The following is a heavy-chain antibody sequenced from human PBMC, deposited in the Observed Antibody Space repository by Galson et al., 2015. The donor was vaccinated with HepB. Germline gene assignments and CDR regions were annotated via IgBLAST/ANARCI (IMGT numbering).Heavy chain of an antibody. D-gene: IGHD5-12*01. V-gene: IGHV1-18*01. CDR3: ARRDSGGYDFDYYYGMDV. Sequence: SVKVSCKASGYTFTSYGISWVRQAPGQGLEWMGWISAYNGNTNYAQKLQGRVTMTTDTSTSTAYMELRSLRSDDTAVYYCARRDSGGYDFDYYYGMDVWGQGTTVTVSS. J-gene: IGHJ6*02. CDR1: GYTFTSYG. CDR2: ISAYNGNT.